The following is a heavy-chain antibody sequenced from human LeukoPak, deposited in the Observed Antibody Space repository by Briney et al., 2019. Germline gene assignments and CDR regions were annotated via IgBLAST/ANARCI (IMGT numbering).Heavy chain of an antibody. CDR2: IYTSGST. CDR3: ARPQGAYDYVWGSYRPRAHAFDI. Sequence: SETLSLTCTVSGGSISSYYWSWIRQPAGKGLEWIGRIYTSGSTNYDPSLKSRVTMSVDTSKNQFSLKLSSVTAADTAVYYCARPQGAYDYVWGSYRPRAHAFDIWGQGTMVTVSS. V-gene: IGHV4-4*07. D-gene: IGHD3-16*02. J-gene: IGHJ3*02. CDR1: GGSISSYY.